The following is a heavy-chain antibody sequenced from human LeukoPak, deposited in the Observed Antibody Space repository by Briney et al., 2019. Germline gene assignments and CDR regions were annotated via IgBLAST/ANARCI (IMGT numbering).Heavy chain of an antibody. V-gene: IGHV5-51*01. CDR2: IYPGDSDS. J-gene: IGHJ4*02. CDR1: GYSFTSYW. D-gene: IGHD2-15*01. CDR3: ARRVVDTPYRGASDY. Sequence: GESLKISCKGSGYSFTSYWIGWVRQMPGKGLEWMGIIYPGDSDSRYSPSFQGQVTISADKSISTAYLQWSSLKASDTAMYYCARRVVDTPYRGASDYWGQGTLVTVSS.